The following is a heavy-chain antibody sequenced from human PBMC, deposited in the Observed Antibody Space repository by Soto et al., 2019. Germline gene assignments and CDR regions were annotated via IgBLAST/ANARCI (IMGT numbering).Heavy chain of an antibody. CDR1: GGSISSCGYY. Sequence: SGTLSLTFTVSGGSISSCGYYWSWIRQHPGKGLEWIGYIYYSGSTYYNPSLKSRVTISVDTSKNQFSLKLSSVTAADTAVYYCAWGGSVWRIDYWGQGTLFSVSS. CDR2: IYYSGST. V-gene: IGHV4-31*02. D-gene: IGHD6-19*01. CDR3: AWGGSVWRIDY. J-gene: IGHJ4*02.